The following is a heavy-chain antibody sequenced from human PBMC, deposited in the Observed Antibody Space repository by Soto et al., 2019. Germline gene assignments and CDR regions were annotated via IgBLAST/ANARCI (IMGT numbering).Heavy chain of an antibody. CDR1: GFTFSSYD. CDR3: ARGPTEYCSDGNCYRDGAYDI. CDR2: IGTAGDT. V-gene: IGHV3-13*01. D-gene: IGHD2-15*01. J-gene: IGHJ3*02. Sequence: GGSLRLSCAASGFTFSSYDMHWVRQAAGKGLEWVSAIGTAGDTYYPGSVKGRFTISRENAKNSLYLQMNSLRAGDTAVYYCARGPTEYCSDGNCYRDGAYDIWGQGTMVTVSS.